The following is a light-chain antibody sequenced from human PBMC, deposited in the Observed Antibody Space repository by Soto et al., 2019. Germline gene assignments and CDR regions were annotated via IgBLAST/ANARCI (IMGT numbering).Light chain of an antibody. CDR3: QQRSNWRRLT. Sequence: EIVLTQSPATLSLSPGERATPSCRASQSVSSYLAWYQQKPGQAPRLLIYDASNRATGIPARFSGSGSGTDFTLTISSLEPEDFAVYYCQQRSNWRRLTFGGGTKVDIK. CDR2: DAS. CDR1: QSVSSY. J-gene: IGKJ4*01. V-gene: IGKV3-11*01.